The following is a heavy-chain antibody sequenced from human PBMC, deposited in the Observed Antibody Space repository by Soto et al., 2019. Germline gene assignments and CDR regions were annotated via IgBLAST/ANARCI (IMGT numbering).Heavy chain of an antibody. CDR3: AKAQQWLGRSYFDY. J-gene: IGHJ4*02. V-gene: IGHV3-23*01. Sequence: GGSLRLSCAASGFTFSSYAMSWVRQAPGKGMEWVSAISGSGGSTYYADSVKGRFTISRDNSKNTLYLQMNSLRAEDTAVCYCAKAQQWLGRSYFDYWGQGTLVTGSS. CDR2: ISGSGGST. D-gene: IGHD6-19*01. CDR1: GFTFSSYA.